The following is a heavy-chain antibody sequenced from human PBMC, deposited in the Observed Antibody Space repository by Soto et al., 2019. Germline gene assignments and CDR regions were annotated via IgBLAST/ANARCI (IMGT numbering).Heavy chain of an antibody. Sequence: GGSLRLSCAASGFTFDDYTMHWVRQAPGKGLEWVSLISWDGGSTYYADSVKGRFTISRDNSKNSLYLQMNSLRTEDTALYYCAKGRKEQKEALFDYWGQGTLVTVSS. CDR1: GFTFDDYT. CDR3: AKGRKEQKEALFDY. CDR2: ISWDGGST. V-gene: IGHV3-43*01. D-gene: IGHD1-1*01. J-gene: IGHJ4*02.